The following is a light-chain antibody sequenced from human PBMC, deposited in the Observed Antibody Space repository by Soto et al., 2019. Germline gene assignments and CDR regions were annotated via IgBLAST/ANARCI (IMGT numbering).Light chain of an antibody. CDR3: QQYNSYPWT. CDR2: KAS. Sequence: IQMTQSPSTLSASVGDRVTFTCRASQTISTWPAWYQQKPGEAPKLLIYKASTLEVGVPSRFSASGSGTEFTLTINTLQPADFATYYCQQYNSYPWTFGQGTKV. CDR1: QTISTW. V-gene: IGKV1-5*03. J-gene: IGKJ1*01.